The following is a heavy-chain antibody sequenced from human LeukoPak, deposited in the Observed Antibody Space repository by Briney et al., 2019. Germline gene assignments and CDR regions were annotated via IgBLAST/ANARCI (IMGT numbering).Heavy chain of an antibody. V-gene: IGHV4-4*02. CDR2: IYHSGST. J-gene: IGHJ5*02. Sequence: SGTLSLTCVVSGGSISSGTWWIWIRQPPGKGLEWIGEIYHSGSTDYNPSLKSRVTMSVDTSKNQFSLKLNSVTAADTAVYYCAREDYTGNWFDPWGQGTLVTVSS. CDR1: GGSISSGTW. D-gene: IGHD4-11*01. CDR3: AREDYTGNWFDP.